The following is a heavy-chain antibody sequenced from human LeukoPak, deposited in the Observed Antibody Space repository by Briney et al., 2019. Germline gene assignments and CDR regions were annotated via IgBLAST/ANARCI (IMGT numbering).Heavy chain of an antibody. D-gene: IGHD4-17*01. CDR3: TRERSTVTFDY. Sequence: ASETLSLTCTVSGSSISSSSYYWGWIRQPPGKGLEWIGSIYYSGSTYYNPSLKSRVTISVDTSKNQFSLKLSSVTAADTAVYYCTRERSTVTFDYWGQGTLVTVSS. CDR2: IYYSGST. CDR1: GSSISSSSYY. V-gene: IGHV4-39*02. J-gene: IGHJ4*02.